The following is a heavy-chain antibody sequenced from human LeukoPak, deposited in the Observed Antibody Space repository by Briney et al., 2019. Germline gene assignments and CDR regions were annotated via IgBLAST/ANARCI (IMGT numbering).Heavy chain of an antibody. V-gene: IGHV1-69*04. CDR2: IIPILGIA. CDR3: ARDLHDGYSYGY. D-gene: IGHD5-18*01. CDR1: GGTFSSYA. J-gene: IGHJ4*02. Sequence: SVKVSCKPSGGTFSSYAISWVRQAPGQGLEWMGRIIPILGIANYAQKFQGRVTITADKSTSTAYMELSSLRSEDTAVYYCARDLHDGYSYGYCGQGTLVTVSS.